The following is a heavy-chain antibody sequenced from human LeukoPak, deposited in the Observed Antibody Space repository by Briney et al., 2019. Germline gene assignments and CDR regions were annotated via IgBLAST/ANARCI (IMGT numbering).Heavy chain of an antibody. CDR2: MNPNSGNT. V-gene: IGHV1-8*03. CDR3: ARGGPIFGVVTMDY. D-gene: IGHD3-3*01. CDR1: GYTFTSYY. J-gene: IGHJ4*02. Sequence: ASVKVPCKASGYTFTSYYMHWVRQATGQGLEWMGWMNPNSGNTGYAQKFQGRVTITRNTSISTAYMELSSLRSEDTAVYYCARGGPIFGVVTMDYWGQGTLVTVSS.